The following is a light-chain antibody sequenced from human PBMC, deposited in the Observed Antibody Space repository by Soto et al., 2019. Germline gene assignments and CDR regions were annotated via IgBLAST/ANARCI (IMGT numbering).Light chain of an antibody. Sequence: QSALTQPASVSGSPGQSITISCTGTSSDFGGYTYVSWYQQHPGKAPKLMIFDATSRPSGVSNRFSGSKSDNTASLTIAGLQADDEADYYCSSYTSTSTYVFGTGTKLTVL. CDR1: SSDFGGYTY. CDR2: DAT. V-gene: IGLV2-14*03. CDR3: SSYTSTSTYV. J-gene: IGLJ1*01.